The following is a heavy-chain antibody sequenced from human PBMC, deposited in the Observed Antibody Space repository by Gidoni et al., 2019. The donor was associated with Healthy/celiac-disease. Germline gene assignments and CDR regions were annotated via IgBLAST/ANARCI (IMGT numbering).Heavy chain of an antibody. CDR3: ARHRGSWYFLPPSCHDY. D-gene: IGHD6-13*01. Sequence: QLQLQESGPGLVKPSETLSLTCPVSVASIRISLSDWGWIRQPPGKGLEWIGSIYYSGSTYYNPSLKSRVTISVDTSKNQFSLKLSSVTAADTAVYYCARHRGSWYFLPPSCHDYWGQGTLVTVSS. J-gene: IGHJ4*02. CDR2: IYYSGST. CDR1: VASIRISLSD. V-gene: IGHV4-39*01.